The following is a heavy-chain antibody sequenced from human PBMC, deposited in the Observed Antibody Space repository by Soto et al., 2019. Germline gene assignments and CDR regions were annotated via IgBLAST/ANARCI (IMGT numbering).Heavy chain of an antibody. CDR2: ISDTGRTI. Sequence: GGPLRLSGVASGVDFRGSYMNWIRQAPGKALEWISYISDTGRTIHYADSVKGRFVISRDNSKDSLYLQMNDLRADDTAVYYCAGFKEGNIVGLRCLDPWGQGTRVTVSS. CDR1: GVDFRGSY. CDR3: AGFKEGNIVGLRCLDP. V-gene: IGHV3-11*01. D-gene: IGHD1-26*01. J-gene: IGHJ5*02.